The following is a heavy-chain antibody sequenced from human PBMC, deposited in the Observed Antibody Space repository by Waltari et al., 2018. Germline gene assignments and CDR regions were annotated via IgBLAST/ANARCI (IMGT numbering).Heavy chain of an antibody. D-gene: IGHD1-26*01. Sequence: QVQLQESGPGLVKPSQTLSLTCTVSGGSISSGSYYWSGIRPPAGKGLEWIGRIYTSGSTNYNPSLKSRVTISVDTSKNQFSLKLSSVTAADTAVYYCARETRELLRIYYYYYMDVWGKGTTVTVSS. J-gene: IGHJ6*03. V-gene: IGHV4-61*02. CDR2: IYTSGST. CDR3: ARETRELLRIYYYYYMDV. CDR1: GGSISSGSYY.